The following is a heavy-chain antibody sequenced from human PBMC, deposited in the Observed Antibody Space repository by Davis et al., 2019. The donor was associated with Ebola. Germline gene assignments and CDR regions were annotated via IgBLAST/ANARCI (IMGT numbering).Heavy chain of an antibody. Sequence: GGSLRLSCAVSGVSFGEYAIHSVRQASGTGLEWVSGISWNSGNIGYADSVRGRFTISRDNAKNSLYLQMNSLRTEDTALYYCATMDSNGDYWGKGTLVTVSS. V-gene: IGHV3-9*01. CDR2: ISWNSGNI. D-gene: IGHD1-1*01. J-gene: IGHJ4*02. CDR1: GVSFGEYA. CDR3: ATMDSNGDY.